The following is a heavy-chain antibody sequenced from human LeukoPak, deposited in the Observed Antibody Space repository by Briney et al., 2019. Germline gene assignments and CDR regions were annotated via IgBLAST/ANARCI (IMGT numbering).Heavy chain of an antibody. CDR1: VYTFTIYG. D-gene: IGHD3-22*01. Sequence: ASVTVSFKSSVYTFTIYGISWVRQAPGQGLEWMGWISTNNGKTNYAQKLQGTVTMTTDTSTSTAYMELRSLRSDDMAVYYCARDQRPGTSGYSPFDYWGQGTLVTVSS. CDR3: ARDQRPGTSGYSPFDY. J-gene: IGHJ4*02. V-gene: IGHV1-18*03. CDR2: ISTNNGKT.